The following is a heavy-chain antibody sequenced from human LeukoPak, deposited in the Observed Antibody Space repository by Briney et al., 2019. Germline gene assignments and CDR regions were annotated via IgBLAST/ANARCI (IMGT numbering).Heavy chain of an antibody. CDR2: IYHNGNT. CDR1: GGSITNADYS. J-gene: IGHJ4*02. CDR3: ASQKGTLFDY. D-gene: IGHD3-10*01. V-gene: IGHV4-30-2*01. Sequence: PSETLSLTCSVSGGSITNADYSWSWIRQPPGKGLEWVAHIYHNGNTYSHPSLKSRVTMSLGGSENEFSLELSSVTAADTAVYYCASQKGTLFDYWGRGTLVTVSS.